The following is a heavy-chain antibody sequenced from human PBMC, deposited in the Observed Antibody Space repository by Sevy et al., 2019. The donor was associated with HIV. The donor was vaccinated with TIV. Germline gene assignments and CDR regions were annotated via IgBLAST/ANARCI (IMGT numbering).Heavy chain of an antibody. CDR2: LNPNSGGT. V-gene: IGHV1-2*02. CDR1: GYTFTGYY. J-gene: IGHJ4*02. Sequence: ASVKVSCKTSGYTFTGYYMHWVRRAPGQGLEWMGWLNPNSGGTNYAQKFQGRVTMTRDTSISTAYMEVRRLRSDDTAVYYCAKEGSGSYYYFDYWGQGTLVTVSS. D-gene: IGHD1-26*01. CDR3: AKEGSGSYYYFDY.